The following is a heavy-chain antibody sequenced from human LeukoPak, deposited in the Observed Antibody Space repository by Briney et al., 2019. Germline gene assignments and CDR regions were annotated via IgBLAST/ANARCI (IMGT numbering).Heavy chain of an antibody. J-gene: IGHJ4*02. CDR1: GFTFSSYA. D-gene: IGHD2-2*01. Sequence: SGGSLRLSCAASGFTFSSYAMSWVRQAPGKGLEWISSISSSSSYTYYADPAKGRFTISRDNTKRSLVLQMNSLRAEDTAVYYCVRAHGTYAPLGYWGQGILVTVSS. CDR3: VRAHGTYAPLGY. V-gene: IGHV3-21*01. CDR2: ISSSSSYT.